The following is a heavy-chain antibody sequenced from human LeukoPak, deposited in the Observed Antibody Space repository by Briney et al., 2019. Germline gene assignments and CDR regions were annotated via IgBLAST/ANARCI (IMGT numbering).Heavy chain of an antibody. Sequence: GGSLRLSCAASGFTFSSYAMHWGRQAPGKGLEWVAVISYDGSNKYYADSVKGRFTISRDNSKNTLYLQMNSLRAEETAVYYCARTMYSSGWYWVFEALARWGQGTLVTVSS. J-gene: IGHJ4*02. CDR2: ISYDGSNK. CDR1: GFTFSSYA. CDR3: ARTMYSSGWYWVFEALAR. D-gene: IGHD6-19*01. V-gene: IGHV3-30-3*01.